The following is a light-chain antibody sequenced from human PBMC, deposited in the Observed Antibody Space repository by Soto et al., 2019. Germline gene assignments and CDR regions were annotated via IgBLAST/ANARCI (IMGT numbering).Light chain of an antibody. CDR2: GAS. CDR1: QSVSNNY. CDR3: QQYGSSGT. J-gene: IGKJ1*01. Sequence: EIVLRQSRGTLSLSPGEVSTLSCRASQSVSNNYLAWYQQKPGQAPRRLIYGASNRATGIPDRLSGSGSRTDFTLIISRMEPEYFAVYYCQQYGSSGTFGHGTQVDIK. V-gene: IGKV3-20*01.